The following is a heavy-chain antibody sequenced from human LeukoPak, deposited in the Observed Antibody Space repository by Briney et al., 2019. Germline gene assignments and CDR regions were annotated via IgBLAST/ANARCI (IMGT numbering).Heavy chain of an antibody. CDR3: ARDTSSYYDILTGRTPPFDY. CDR2: ISSSGSTI. J-gene: IGHJ4*02. D-gene: IGHD3-9*01. Sequence: PGGSLRLSCAASGFTFSSYEMNWVRQAPGKGLEWVSYISSSGSTIYYADSVKGRFTISRDNAKNSLYLQMNSLRAEDTAVYYCARDTSSYYDILTGRTPPFDYWGQGTLVTVSS. V-gene: IGHV3-48*03. CDR1: GFTFSSYE.